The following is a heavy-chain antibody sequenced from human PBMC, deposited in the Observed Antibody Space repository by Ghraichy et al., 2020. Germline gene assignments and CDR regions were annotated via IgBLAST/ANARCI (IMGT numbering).Heavy chain of an antibody. V-gene: IGHV3-7*03. D-gene: IGHD3-22*01. J-gene: IGHJ4*02. CDR3: ARWYYYETSFA. Sequence: GGSLRLSCAASGFTFSSYWMSWVRQAPGKGLEWVANIKQDGSEKYYVDSVKGRFTISRDNANNSLSLQMNSLRAEDTAVYYCARWYYYETSFAWGQGTLVTVSS. CDR2: IKQDGSEK. CDR1: GFTFSSYW.